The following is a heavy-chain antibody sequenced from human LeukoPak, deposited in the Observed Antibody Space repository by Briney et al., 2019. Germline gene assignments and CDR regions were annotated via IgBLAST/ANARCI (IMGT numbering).Heavy chain of an antibody. CDR3: GRTDLGRHFDY. V-gene: IGHV4-61*01. CDR2: IYYSGRT. J-gene: IGHJ4*02. Sequence: SETLSLTCTVSGGSVSSGSSYWSWVRQPPGKGLEWIRCIYYSGRTNYNPALKSRVTISVNTSKNQFSLKLRSVTAADTAVYYGGRTDLGRHFDYWGQGTLVTVSS. D-gene: IGHD1-26*01. CDR1: GGSVSSGSSY.